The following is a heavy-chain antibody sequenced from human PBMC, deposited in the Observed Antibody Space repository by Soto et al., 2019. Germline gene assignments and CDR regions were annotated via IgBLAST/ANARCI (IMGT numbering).Heavy chain of an antibody. CDR3: AKDLIVVAGTRYYYGMEV. CDR1: VFTFSSYA. Sequence: PVGSLRLSCASSVFTFSSYAMSCVRHSPGKWLEWVSAISGSGGSTYYADSVKGRFTISRDNSKNTLYLQMNSLRVEDTAVYYCAKDLIVVAGTRYYYGMEVWGQGTTVIVSS. V-gene: IGHV3-23*01. D-gene: IGHD6-19*01. CDR2: ISGSGGST. J-gene: IGHJ6*01.